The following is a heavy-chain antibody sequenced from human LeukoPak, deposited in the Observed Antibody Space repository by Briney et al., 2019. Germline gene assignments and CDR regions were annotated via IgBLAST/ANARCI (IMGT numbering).Heavy chain of an antibody. CDR2: IYHSGST. J-gene: IGHJ5*02. V-gene: IGHV4-38-2*02. CDR1: GGSISSYF. CDR3: ARGCAPIYGNWFDP. D-gene: IGHD2/OR15-2a*01. Sequence: PSETLSLTCTVSGGSISSYFWGWIRQPPGKGLEWIGSIYHSGSTYYNPSLKSRVTISVDTSKNQFSLKLSSVTAADTAVYYCARGCAPIYGNWFDPWGQGTLVTVSS.